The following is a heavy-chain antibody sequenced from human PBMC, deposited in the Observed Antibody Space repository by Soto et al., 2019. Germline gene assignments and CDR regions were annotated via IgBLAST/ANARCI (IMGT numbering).Heavy chain of an antibody. V-gene: IGHV3-15*01. CDR1: VFTFINAW. J-gene: IGHJ6*02. D-gene: IGHD3-10*01. CDR3: TTDHPLWFGESLSYGMDV. CDR2: IKSKTDGGTT. Sequence: PGWSLRLSCASSVFTFINAWMSWVRQAPGKGLEWVGRIKSKTDGGTTDYAAPVKGRFTISRDDSKNTLYLQMNSLKTEDTAVYYCTTDHPLWFGESLSYGMDVWGQGTTVTVSS.